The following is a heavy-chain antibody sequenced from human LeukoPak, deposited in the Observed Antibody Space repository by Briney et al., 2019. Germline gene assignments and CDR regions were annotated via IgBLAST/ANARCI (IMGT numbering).Heavy chain of an antibody. CDR1: GGSFRGYY. Sequence: SGTLSLTCAVFGGSFRGYYWSWIRQPPGQGLEWIGEIVHSGITNYNPSLKGRVTMSVDTSKNQFSLNLASVTAGDTAVYYCARGLHPARNTDAFDIWGQGTTVTVSS. CDR3: ARGLHPARNTDAFDI. V-gene: IGHV4-34*01. D-gene: IGHD4-11*01. J-gene: IGHJ3*02. CDR2: IVHSGIT.